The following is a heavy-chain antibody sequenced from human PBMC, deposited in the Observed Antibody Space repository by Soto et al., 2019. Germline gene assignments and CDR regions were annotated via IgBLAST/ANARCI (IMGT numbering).Heavy chain of an antibody. CDR3: AKDYDTKRGPDY. Sequence: LRLSCAASGFTFSNYAMNWGRQAPGKVLEWVSGISGSSDNTFYADSVKGRFTISRDNSKSKLFLQMNSLRAEDTALYYCAKDYDTKRGPDYWGQGTLVTVSS. CDR1: GFTFSNYA. CDR2: ISGSSDNT. V-gene: IGHV3-23*01. J-gene: IGHJ4*02. D-gene: IGHD3-3*01.